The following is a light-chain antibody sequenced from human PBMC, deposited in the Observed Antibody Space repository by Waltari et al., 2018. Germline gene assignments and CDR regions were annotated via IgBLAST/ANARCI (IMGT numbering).Light chain of an antibody. CDR3: AAWDDSLSGWV. J-gene: IGLJ3*02. CDR1: TSNIGYNY. CDR2: KTN. V-gene: IGLV1-47*01. Sequence: QSVLTQPPSASGTPGQRIIISCSGSTSNIGYNYVYWYQQLPGTAPKVLSYKTNQRPSGVPVRFPGSKSGTAASLAISGLRSEDEADYSCAAWDDSLSGWVFGGGTKLTVL.